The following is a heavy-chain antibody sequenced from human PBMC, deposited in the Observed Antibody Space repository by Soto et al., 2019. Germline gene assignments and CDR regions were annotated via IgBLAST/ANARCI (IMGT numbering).Heavy chain of an antibody. CDR1: GYTFTSYA. J-gene: IGHJ6*02. V-gene: IGHV1-3*01. Sequence: GASVKVSCKASGYTFTSYAMHWVRQAPGQGLEWMGWINAGNGNTKYSQKFQGRVTITRDASASTAYMELSSLRSEDTAVYYCATPPGFVELSGDNYCYGNYVRAQRSTVTGSS. CDR3: ATPPGFVELSGDNYCYGNYV. D-gene: IGHD3-10*01. CDR2: INAGNGNT.